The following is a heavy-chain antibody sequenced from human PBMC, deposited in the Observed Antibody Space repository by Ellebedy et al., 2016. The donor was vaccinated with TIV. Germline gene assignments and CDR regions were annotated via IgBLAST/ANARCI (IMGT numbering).Heavy chain of an antibody. CDR1: GLTVTNAW. CDR2: INSKDAGGTA. Sequence: GGSLRLXXAASGLTVTNAWMTWVRQAPGKGLEWLGKINSKDAGGTAAYAAPVRGRFTISRDESTNTVFLDMYSLKVEDTAMYYCATGWAFDFWGQGTMVTVSS. CDR3: ATGWAFDF. J-gene: IGHJ3*01. V-gene: IGHV3-15*01.